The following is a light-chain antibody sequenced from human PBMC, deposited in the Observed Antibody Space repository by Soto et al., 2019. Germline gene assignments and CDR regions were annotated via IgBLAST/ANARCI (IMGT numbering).Light chain of an antibody. V-gene: IGKV1-39*01. CDR1: QSISSY. CDR2: AAS. CDR3: QQSYSTPRT. Sequence: DIQLTQSPSTLSAAVCGSVPITCRASQSISSYLNWYQQKPGKAPKLLIYAASSLQSGVPSRFSGSGSGTDFTLTISSLQPEDFATYYCQQSYSTPRTFGQGTKVDIK. J-gene: IGKJ1*01.